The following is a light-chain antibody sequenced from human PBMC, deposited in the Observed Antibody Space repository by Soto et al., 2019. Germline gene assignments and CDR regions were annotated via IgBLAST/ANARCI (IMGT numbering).Light chain of an antibody. CDR3: QQGYTTPWT. J-gene: IGKJ1*01. CDR1: QSIRSY. Sequence: DIKMTQSPSSLSASVGDRVTITCRASQSIRSYLNWYQQKSGKAPKLLIYSASSLRSGVPSRFSGSGSGTDFTLTISSLQPEDFATYYCQQGYTTPWTFGQGTKVDIK. CDR2: SAS. V-gene: IGKV1-39*01.